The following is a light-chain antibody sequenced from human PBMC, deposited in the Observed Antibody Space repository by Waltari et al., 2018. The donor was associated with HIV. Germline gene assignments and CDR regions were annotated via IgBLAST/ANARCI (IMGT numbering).Light chain of an antibody. J-gene: IGLJ1*01. Sequence: QSPLTQPRSVSGSPGQSVTISCTGTNIAVGDYNYVSWYQQHPAKAPKLVIYDVFKRPSGVPDRFSGSKSGNTASLTISGLQADDEADYYCCSYAGSHTYVFGTGTKVTVL. CDR1: NIAVGDYNY. CDR2: DVF. CDR3: CSYAGSHTYV. V-gene: IGLV2-11*01.